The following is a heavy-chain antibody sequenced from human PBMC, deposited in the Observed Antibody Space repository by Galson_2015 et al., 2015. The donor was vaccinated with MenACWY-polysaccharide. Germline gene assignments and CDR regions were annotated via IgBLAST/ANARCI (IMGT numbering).Heavy chain of an antibody. CDR1: GFTFSDYY. Sequence: SLRLSCAASGFTFSDYYMTWIRQAPGKGLEWVSYISSSGSTIYYADSVRGRFTISRDNAKNSLYLQMNSLRAEDTAIYYCARDPRGARSAYVDYWGQGTLVTVSS. J-gene: IGHJ4*02. CDR3: ARDPRGARSAYVDY. V-gene: IGHV3-11*01. CDR2: ISSSGSTI.